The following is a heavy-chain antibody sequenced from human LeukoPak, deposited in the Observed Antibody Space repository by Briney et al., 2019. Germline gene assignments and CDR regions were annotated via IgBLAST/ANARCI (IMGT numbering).Heavy chain of an antibody. D-gene: IGHD5-12*01. J-gene: IGHJ5*02. CDR3: VKRELYIVATT. CDR1: GFTSSSNA. CDR2: ISPGGSP. V-gene: IGHV3-23*01. Sequence: PGASLRLSCAASGFTSSSNAMGWVCQAPGKGLEWVSAISPGGSPYYADSVKGRFTISRDNSKNTLYLQMNSLRAEDTAVYYCVKRELYIVATTWGQGTLVTVSS.